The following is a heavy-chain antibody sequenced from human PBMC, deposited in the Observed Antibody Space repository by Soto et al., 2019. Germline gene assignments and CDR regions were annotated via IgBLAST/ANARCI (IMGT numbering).Heavy chain of an antibody. CDR1: GGSISTYD. V-gene: IGHV4-59*01. Sequence: SETLSLTFTVSGGSISTYDWSWIRQPPGKGLEWIGYIYYSGSTNYNPSLKSRVTISVDTSKNQLSLKLSSVTAADTAVYYCARILDGYNPYLFESWGHGTLVTVS. D-gene: IGHD5-12*01. CDR3: ARILDGYNPYLFES. CDR2: IYYSGST. J-gene: IGHJ4*01.